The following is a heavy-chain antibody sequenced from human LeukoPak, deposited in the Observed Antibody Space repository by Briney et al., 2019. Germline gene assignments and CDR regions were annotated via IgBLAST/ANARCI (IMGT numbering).Heavy chain of an antibody. CDR1: GFTVSSNY. D-gene: IGHD4-11*01. J-gene: IGHJ6*02. Sequence: GGSLRLSCAASGFTVSSNYMSWVRQAPGKGLEWVSVIYSGGSTYYADSVKGRFTISRDNSKNTLYLQVNSLRAEDTAEYYCARSNTVTSNYYYGMDVWGQGTTVTVSS. CDR2: IYSGGST. V-gene: IGHV3-53*01. CDR3: ARSNTVTSNYYYGMDV.